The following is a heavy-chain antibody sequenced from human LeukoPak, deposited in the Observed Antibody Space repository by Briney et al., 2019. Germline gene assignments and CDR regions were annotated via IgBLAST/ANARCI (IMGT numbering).Heavy chain of an antibody. CDR1: GFTFSGYA. D-gene: IGHD6-19*01. CDR2: ISGSGGST. V-gene: IGHV3-23*01. CDR3: AKDPQWLVPRAGDYFDY. Sequence: GGSLRLSCAASGFTFSGYAMSWVRQAPGKGLEWVSAISGSGGSTYYADSVKGRFTISRDNSKNTLYLQMNSLRAEDTAVYYCAKDPQWLVPRAGDYFDYWGQGTLVTVSS. J-gene: IGHJ4*02.